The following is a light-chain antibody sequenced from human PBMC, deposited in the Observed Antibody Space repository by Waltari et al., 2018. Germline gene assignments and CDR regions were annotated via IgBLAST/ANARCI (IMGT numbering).Light chain of an antibody. CDR3: AAWDDSLSGLV. CDR1: RPTLGRNH. CDR2: RNN. V-gene: IGLV1-47*01. Sequence: QSVLPQPPSASGTPGQRVTIPRSGSRPTLGRNHVSWYQQLPGTAPKLLIYRNNQRPSGVPDRFSGSKSGTSASLAISGLRSEDEADYYCAAWDDSLSGLVFGGGTKLTVL. J-gene: IGLJ2*01.